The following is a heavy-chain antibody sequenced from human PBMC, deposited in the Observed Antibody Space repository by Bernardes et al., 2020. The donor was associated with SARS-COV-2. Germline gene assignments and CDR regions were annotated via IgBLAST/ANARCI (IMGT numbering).Heavy chain of an antibody. J-gene: IGHJ4*02. CDR3: ARVKAYYDSSGYYYPFDY. D-gene: IGHD3-22*01. V-gene: IGHV4-39*02. CDR1: GDSISSSSYY. CDR2: IYYSGYT. Sequence: TLSLTFSFSGDSISSSSYYWGWIRQPPGKGLEWIGNIYYSGYTYHNPSLRSRVTLSVDTSKNQFSLNLASVTAADTAVYYCARVKAYYDSSGYYYPFDYWGQGTLVTVSS.